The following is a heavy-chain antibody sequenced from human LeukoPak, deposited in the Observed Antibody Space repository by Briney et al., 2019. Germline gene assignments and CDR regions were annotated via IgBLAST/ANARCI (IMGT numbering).Heavy chain of an antibody. CDR2: ISYDGSNK. CDR3: ADIDAFDI. J-gene: IGHJ3*02. V-gene: IGHV3-30*03. Sequence: GSLRLSCAASGFTFSSYGMHWVRQAPGKGLEWVAVISYDGSNKYYADSVKGRFTISRDNSKNTLYLQMNSLRAEDTAVYYCADIDAFDIWGQGTTVTVSS. CDR1: GFTFSSYG.